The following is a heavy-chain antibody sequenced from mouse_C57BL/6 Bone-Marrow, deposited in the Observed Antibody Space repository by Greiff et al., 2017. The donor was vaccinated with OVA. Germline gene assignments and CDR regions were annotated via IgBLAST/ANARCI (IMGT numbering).Heavy chain of an antibody. J-gene: IGHJ2*01. CDR1: GYTFTSYW. CDR3: ARWSNAVVAPAYFDY. D-gene: IGHD1-1*01. V-gene: IGHV1-7*01. CDR2: INPSSGYT. Sequence: VQLQQSGAELAKPGASVKLSCKASGYTFTSYWMHWVKQRPGQGLEWIGYINPSSGYTKYNQKFKDKATLTADKSSSTAYMQLSSLTYEDSAVYYYARWSNAVVAPAYFDYWGQGTTLTVSA.